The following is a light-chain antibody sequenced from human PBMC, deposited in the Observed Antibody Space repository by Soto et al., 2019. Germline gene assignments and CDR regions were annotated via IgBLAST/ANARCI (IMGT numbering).Light chain of an antibody. CDR3: QSYDSDFVV. J-gene: IGLJ2*01. V-gene: IGLV6-57*04. CDR1: SGSTANNY. CDR2: ENN. Sequence: NFMLTQPHSVSESPGKTLSISCTRSSGSTANNYVQWYQQRPGSAPTTVIYENNQRLSGVPDRFSGSTDGSSNSASLTISGLQTEDEADYYCQSYDSDFVVFGGGTKLTVL.